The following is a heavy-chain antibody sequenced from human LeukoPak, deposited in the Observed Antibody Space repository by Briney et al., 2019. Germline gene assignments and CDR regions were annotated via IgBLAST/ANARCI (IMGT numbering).Heavy chain of an antibody. CDR3: ARDSESGSYAAY. V-gene: IGHV4-59*01. CDR2: IYYSGST. CDR1: GGSISSYY. J-gene: IGHJ4*02. Sequence: PSETLSLTCTVSGGSISSYYWSWLRQPPGKGLEWIGYIYYSGSTNYNPPLKSRVTISVDTSKNQFSLKLSSVTAADTAVYYCARDSESGSYAAYWGQGTLITVSS. D-gene: IGHD1-26*01.